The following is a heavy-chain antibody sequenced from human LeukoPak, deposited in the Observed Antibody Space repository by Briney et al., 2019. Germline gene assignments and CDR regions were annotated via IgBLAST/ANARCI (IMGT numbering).Heavy chain of an antibody. V-gene: IGHV1-69*13. CDR2: ITPIFGTA. CDR3: AAETMVRGVIRDDY. D-gene: IGHD3-10*01. Sequence: ASVKVSCKASGGTFSSYDISWVRQAPGQGLEWMGGITPIFGTAKYAQKFQGRVTITAVESMSTAYMELSSLRSEDTAVYYCAAETMVRGVIRDDYWGQGTLVTVSS. J-gene: IGHJ4*02. CDR1: GGTFSSYD.